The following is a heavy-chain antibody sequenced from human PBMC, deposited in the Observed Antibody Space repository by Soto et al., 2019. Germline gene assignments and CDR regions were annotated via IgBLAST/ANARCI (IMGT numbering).Heavy chain of an antibody. D-gene: IGHD3-3*01. Sequence: SETLSLTCTVSGCSISSYYWNWIRQPAGKALEWIGRISSSGSTIFNPSLKSRVTMSVDTSQNQFSLKLSSVTAADTAVYYCARALPVGDIWDDYYTPYPRDAWGKGTRVTVSS. CDR1: GCSISSYY. CDR3: ARALPVGDIWDDYYTPYPRDA. J-gene: IGHJ6*04. CDR2: ISSSGST. V-gene: IGHV4-4*07.